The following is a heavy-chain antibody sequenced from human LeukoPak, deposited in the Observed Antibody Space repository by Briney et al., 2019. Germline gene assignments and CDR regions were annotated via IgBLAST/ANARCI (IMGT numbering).Heavy chain of an antibody. J-gene: IGHJ4*02. V-gene: IGHV3-30*02. CDR3: AKDLFIGIVGHHARDFAFEN. Sequence: GGSLRLSCAASGFTFSSYGIHWVRQAPGKGLEWVSFIRYDGNDKSYADSVKGRFTISRDSSKNTVYLQMSSLRAEDTAVYYCAKDLFIGIVGHHARDFAFENWGQGTLVTVSS. CDR1: GFTFSSYG. D-gene: IGHD1-26*01. CDR2: IRYDGNDK.